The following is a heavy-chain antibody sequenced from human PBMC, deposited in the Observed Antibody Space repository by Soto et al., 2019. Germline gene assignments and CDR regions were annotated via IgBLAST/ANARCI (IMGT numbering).Heavy chain of an antibody. CDR2: ISSSGSTI. Sequence: EVQLVESGGGLVQPGGSLRLSCAASGFTFSSYEMNWVRQAPGKGPEWVSYISSSGSTIYYADSVKGRFTISRDNAKNSLYLQMNSLRAEDTAVYYCARGDYYDSSGYYYGFDYWGQGTLVTVSS. CDR3: ARGDYYDSSGYYYGFDY. CDR1: GFTFSSYE. V-gene: IGHV3-48*03. D-gene: IGHD3-22*01. J-gene: IGHJ4*02.